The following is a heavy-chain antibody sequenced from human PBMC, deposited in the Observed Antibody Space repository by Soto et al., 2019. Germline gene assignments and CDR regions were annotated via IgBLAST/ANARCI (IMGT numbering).Heavy chain of an antibody. CDR1: GFTFSSHA. CDR3: AREGVNYYGSGSYPPRDYYYGMDV. Sequence: GGSLRLSCAASGFTFSSHAMHWVRQAPGKGLEWVAVISYDGSNKYYADSVKGRFTISRDNSKNTLYLQMNSLRAEDTAVYYCAREGVNYYGSGSYPPRDYYYGMDVWGQGTTVTVSS. V-gene: IGHV3-30-3*01. J-gene: IGHJ6*02. CDR2: ISYDGSNK. D-gene: IGHD3-10*01.